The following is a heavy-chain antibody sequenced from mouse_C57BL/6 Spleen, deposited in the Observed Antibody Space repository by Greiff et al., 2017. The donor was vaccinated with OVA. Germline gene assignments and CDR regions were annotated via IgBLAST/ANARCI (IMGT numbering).Heavy chain of an antibody. D-gene: IGHD1-1*01. CDR1: GYTFTSYW. J-gene: IGHJ3*01. Sequence: VQLQQPGAELVMPGASVKLSCKASGYTFTSYWMHWVKQRPGQGLEWIGEIDPSDSYTNYNQKFKGKSTLTVDKSSSTAYMQLSSLTSEYSAVYYCARTLYYGSTPAWFAYWGQGTLVTVSA. V-gene: IGHV1-69*01. CDR2: IDPSDSYT. CDR3: ARTLYYGSTPAWFAY.